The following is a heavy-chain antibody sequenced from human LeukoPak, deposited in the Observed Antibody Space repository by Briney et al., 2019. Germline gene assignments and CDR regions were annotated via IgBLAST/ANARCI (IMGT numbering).Heavy chain of an antibody. Sequence: NPSGTLSLTCAVSGGSISSSNWWSWVRQPPGKGLEWIGYIYDSGSTYYNPSLKSRITISVDTSENRFSLKLSSVTATDTAVYYCARDCSGGSCYGAFDIWGQGTMVTVSS. D-gene: IGHD2-15*01. CDR1: GGSISSSNW. CDR2: IYDSGST. CDR3: ARDCSGGSCYGAFDI. J-gene: IGHJ3*02. V-gene: IGHV4-4*02.